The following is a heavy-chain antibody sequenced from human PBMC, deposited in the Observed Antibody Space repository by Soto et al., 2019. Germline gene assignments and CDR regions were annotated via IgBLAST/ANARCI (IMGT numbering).Heavy chain of an antibody. V-gene: IGHV4-59*08. CDR3: ARRRSYFDY. Sequence: QVQLQESGPGLVKPSETLSLTCTVSGGSISSYYWSWIRQPPGKGLEWIGYIYYSGSTNYNPTLKXRXTXXVATSKNQVSLKLSSVTAADTAVYYCARRRSYFDYWGQGTLVTVSS. CDR2: IYYSGST. CDR1: GGSISSYY. J-gene: IGHJ4*02.